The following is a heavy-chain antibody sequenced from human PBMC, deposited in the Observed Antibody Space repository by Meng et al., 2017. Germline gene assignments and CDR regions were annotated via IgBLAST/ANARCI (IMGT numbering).Heavy chain of an antibody. V-gene: IGHV4-38-2*02. CDR3: ARTRGGEVEFGYFDY. J-gene: IGHJ4*02. CDR1: GYSISSGYY. CDR2: IYHSGST. D-gene: IGHD3-10*01. Sequence: SETLSLTCTVSGYSISSGYYWGWIRQPPGKGLEWIGSIYHSGSTYYNPSLKSRVTISVDTPKNQFSLKLSSVTAADTAVYYCARTRGGEVEFGYFDYWGQGTLVTVSS.